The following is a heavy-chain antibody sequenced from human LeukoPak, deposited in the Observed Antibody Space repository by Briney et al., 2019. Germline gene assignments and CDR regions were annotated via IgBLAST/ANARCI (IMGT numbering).Heavy chain of an antibody. CDR2: ISSSSSYI. CDR1: GFIFSSYS. D-gene: IGHD6-6*01. V-gene: IGHV3-21*01. Sequence: GGSLRLSCAASGFIFSSYSMNWVRQAPGKGLEWVSSISSSSSYIYYADSVKGRFTISRDNAKNSLYLQMNSLRAEDTAVYYCARDEGGSSSWPPDYWGQGTLVTVSS. J-gene: IGHJ4*02. CDR3: ARDEGGSSSWPPDY.